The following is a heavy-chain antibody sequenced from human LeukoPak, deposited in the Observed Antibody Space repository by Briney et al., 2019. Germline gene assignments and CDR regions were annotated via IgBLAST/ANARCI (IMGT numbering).Heavy chain of an antibody. CDR2: ISVSGGST. CDR1: GFTFSSYA. V-gene: IGHV3-23*01. CDR3: SRGVGPTVWSYNWFDP. J-gene: IGHJ5*02. Sequence: GSLRLSCATSGFTFSSYAMSWVRQAPGKGLEWVSAISVSGGSTYYADPLKARFTVSRDNSKTPLYLQMNSLRAEDPAVYHWSRGVGPTVWSYNWFDPWGQGTLVTVSS. D-gene: IGHD4-17*01.